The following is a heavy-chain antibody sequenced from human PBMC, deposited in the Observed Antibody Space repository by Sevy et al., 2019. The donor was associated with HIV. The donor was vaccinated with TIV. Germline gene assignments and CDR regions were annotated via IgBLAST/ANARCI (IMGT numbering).Heavy chain of an antibody. CDR1: GFTFSSYS. CDR3: ARGEYCSSTTCSYFDY. CDR2: ISSSSNFI. D-gene: IGHD2-2*01. V-gene: IGHV3-21*01. Sequence: GGSLRLSCAASGFTFSSYSINWVRQAPGKGLEWVSSISSSSNFIYYADSVKGRFPISRDNAKNSLYLQMHSLRAEDTAVYYCARGEYCSSTTCSYFDYWGQGTLVTVSS. J-gene: IGHJ4*02.